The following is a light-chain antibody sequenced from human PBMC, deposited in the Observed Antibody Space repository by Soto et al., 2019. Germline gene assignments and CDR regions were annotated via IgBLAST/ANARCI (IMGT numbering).Light chain of an antibody. CDR3: QQYNDWPRT. J-gene: IGKJ1*01. V-gene: IGKV3-15*01. CDR2: GAS. CDR1: QSVFDN. Sequence: EIVMTQSPATLSVSPGGRATLSCRASQSVFDNLAWYQQKPGQAPGLLIYGASSRATGIPARFSGSGSGTEFPLTISSLQSEDFAVYYCQQYNDWPRTFGQGTKVEIK.